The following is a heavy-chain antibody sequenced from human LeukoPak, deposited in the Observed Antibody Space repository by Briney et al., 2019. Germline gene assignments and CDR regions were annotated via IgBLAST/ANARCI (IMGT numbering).Heavy chain of an antibody. J-gene: IGHJ4*02. D-gene: IGHD6-19*01. CDR3: AGTEQWLVEYYFDY. CDR2: IIPIFGTA. V-gene: IGHV1-69*06. Sequence: ASVKVSCKASGYTFTSYGISWVRQAPGQGLEWMGGIIPIFGTANYAQKFQGRVTITADKSTNTAYMELSSLRSEDTAVYYCAGTEQWLVEYYFDYWGQGTLVTVSS. CDR1: GYTFTSYG.